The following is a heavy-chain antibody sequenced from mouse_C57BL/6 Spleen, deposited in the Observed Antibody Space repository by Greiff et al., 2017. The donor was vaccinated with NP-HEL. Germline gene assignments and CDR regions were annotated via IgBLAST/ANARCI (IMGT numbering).Heavy chain of an antibody. D-gene: IGHD2-3*01. V-gene: IGHV1-15*01. J-gene: IGHJ3*01. CDR2: IDPETGGT. Sequence: QVQLQQSGAELVRPGASVTLSCKASGYTFTDYEMHWVKQTPVHGLEWIGAIDPETGGTAYNQKFKGKAILTADKSSSTAYMELRSLTSEDSAVVYCTREGGWGFAYRGQGTLVTVSA. CDR1: GYTFTDYE. CDR3: TREGGWGFAY.